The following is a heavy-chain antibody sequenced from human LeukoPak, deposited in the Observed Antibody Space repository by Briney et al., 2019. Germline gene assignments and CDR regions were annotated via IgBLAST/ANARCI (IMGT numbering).Heavy chain of an antibody. D-gene: IGHD3-10*01. Sequence: GGSLRPSCAASGFTFSSYAMSWVRQAPGKGLEWVSSISSSSSYIYYADSVKGRFTISRDNAKNSLYLQMNSLRAEDTAVYYCARDLAESKRSYYYYYMDVWGKGTTVTVSS. J-gene: IGHJ6*03. V-gene: IGHV3-21*01. CDR2: ISSSSSYI. CDR1: GFTFSSYA. CDR3: ARDLAESKRSYYYYYMDV.